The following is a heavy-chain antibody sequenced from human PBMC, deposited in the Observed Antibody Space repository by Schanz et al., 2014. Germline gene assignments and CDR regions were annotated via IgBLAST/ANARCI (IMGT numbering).Heavy chain of an antibody. V-gene: IGHV3-23*04. CDR3: ARENLNWEAFDI. CDR2: ISGTGTKT. J-gene: IGHJ3*02. D-gene: IGHD7-27*01. Sequence: DVQLVESGGGLAQPGGSLRLSCVASGFMFTKYAMNWVRQAPGKGLEWVSGISGTGTKTYYADSVKSRFTISRDNAKNSLYLEMTSLRGEDTAVYYCARENLNWEAFDIWGQGTVVTVSS. CDR1: GFMFTKYA.